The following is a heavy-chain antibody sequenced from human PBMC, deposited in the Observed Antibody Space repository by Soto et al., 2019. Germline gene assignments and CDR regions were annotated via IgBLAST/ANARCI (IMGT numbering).Heavy chain of an antibody. V-gene: IGHV4-4*02. CDR3: ARAVALLGLFFFDF. CDR2: IYHSGST. CDR1: GGSISSTHS. Sequence: QVQLQESGPRLVRPSEPLSLTYAVSGGSISSTHSWSWVRQPPGKGLEWIAEIYHSGSTNYNPSLKSRATISVDKSKNKFSLKLNSVTAADTAVYFCARAVALLGLFFFDFWGQGTLVTVSS. J-gene: IGHJ4*02. D-gene: IGHD2-21*01.